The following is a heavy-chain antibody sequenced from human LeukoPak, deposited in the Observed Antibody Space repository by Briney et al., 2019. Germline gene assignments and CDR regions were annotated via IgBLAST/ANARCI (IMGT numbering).Heavy chain of an antibody. CDR2: IYPGDSDT. CDR3: ARRGYCSGGACFSNIFDI. CDR1: GYSFSNYW. V-gene: IGHV5-51*01. D-gene: IGHD2-15*01. Sequence: GESLKISCKGSGYSFSNYWIGWVRQMPGRGLEWMGIIYPGDSDTRYSPSFQGQVTISADKSISTASLQWSSLKASDTAMYYCARRGYCSGGACFSNIFDIWGQGTMVTVSS. J-gene: IGHJ3*02.